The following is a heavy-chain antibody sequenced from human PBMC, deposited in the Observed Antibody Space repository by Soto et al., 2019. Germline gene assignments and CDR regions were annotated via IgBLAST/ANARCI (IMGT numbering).Heavy chain of an antibody. CDR3: AAHVYCSGGSCNYDYFDI. CDR1: GFIFGNYM. Sequence: EVQLLESGGGLVQPGESLRLSCAFSGFIFGNYMMNWVRQAPGKGLEWVSTIRDGGESTYYADSVKGRFTISRDNSKNTLYLQMNSLGVEDTAVYYCAAHVYCSGGSCNYDYFDIRGQGTLVTVSS. D-gene: IGHD2-15*01. CDR2: IRDGGEST. J-gene: IGHJ3*02. V-gene: IGHV3-23*01.